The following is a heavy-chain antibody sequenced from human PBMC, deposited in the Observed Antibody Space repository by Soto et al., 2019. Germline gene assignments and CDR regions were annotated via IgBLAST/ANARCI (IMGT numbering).Heavy chain of an antibody. Sequence: QVQLQESGPGLVKPSQTLSLTCTVSGGSISSGENFWNWIRQSPGKGLEWIGYIHHSGSTYYTPSLKSRLTISVDTSKNQVSLKLNSMTAADTAVYYCARDTGTYPYDFDYWGQGTLVTVSS. V-gene: IGHV4-30-4*01. CDR1: GGSISSGENF. CDR2: IHHSGST. J-gene: IGHJ4*02. CDR3: ARDTGTYPYDFDY. D-gene: IGHD1-26*01.